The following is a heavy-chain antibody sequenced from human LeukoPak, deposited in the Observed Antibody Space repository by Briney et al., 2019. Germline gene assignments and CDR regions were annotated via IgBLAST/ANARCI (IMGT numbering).Heavy chain of an antibody. CDR3: VRSAFLTTEFYFDY. Sequence: GGSLRLSCVSSGFTFSSYWMHWVRQAPGKGLVWVSRINTDGRTTTYADSVKGRFTISRDNAKNTLYLQMNSLRAEDTAVYYCVRSAFLTTEFYFDYWGQGTLSPSPQ. V-gene: IGHV3-74*01. D-gene: IGHD4-11*01. CDR2: INTDGRTT. CDR1: GFTFSSYW. J-gene: IGHJ4*02.